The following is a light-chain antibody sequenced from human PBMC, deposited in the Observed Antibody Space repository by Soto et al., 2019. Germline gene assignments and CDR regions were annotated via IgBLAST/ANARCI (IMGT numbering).Light chain of an antibody. CDR3: QHYGSF. CDR1: ESLDSEY. CDR2: GAS. V-gene: IGKV3-20*01. J-gene: IGKJ3*01. Sequence: IVLTQSPGPLSLSPGERATLSCRASESLDSEYIAWYQHKPGQAPRLLIYGASSRATGIPDRFSGSWSGTDFALTISRLVPEDVVVYYCQHYGSFFGRGTTVYSK.